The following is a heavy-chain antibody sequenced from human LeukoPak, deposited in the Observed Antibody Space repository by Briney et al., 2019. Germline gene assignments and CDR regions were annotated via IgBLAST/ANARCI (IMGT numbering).Heavy chain of an antibody. CDR1: GGSISSGGHS. CDR3: ARATGTDAFDI. J-gene: IGHJ3*02. Sequence: SETLSLTCAVSGGSISSGGHSWSWIRLPPGKGMEWIGYIYDSGSTYYNPSLKSRVNISADRSKNQFSLKLSSVTAADTAVYHCARATGTDAFDIWGQGTMVTVSS. D-gene: IGHD1-1*01. CDR2: IYDSGST. V-gene: IGHV4-30-2*01.